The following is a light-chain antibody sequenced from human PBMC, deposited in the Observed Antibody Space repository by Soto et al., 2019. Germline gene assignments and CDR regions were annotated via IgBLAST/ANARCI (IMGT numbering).Light chain of an antibody. V-gene: IGLV2-14*01. CDR2: EVS. J-gene: IGLJ1*01. CDR1: SSDVGGYKY. CDR3: SAYTSSSTYV. Sequence: QSALTQPASVSGSPGQSITISCTGTSSDVGGYKYGSWDQQHSGKAPTLMLYEVSNRPSGVSNRFAGSKSGNTASLTISGLQAEDDADYYCSAYTSSSTYVFGTGTKVTVL.